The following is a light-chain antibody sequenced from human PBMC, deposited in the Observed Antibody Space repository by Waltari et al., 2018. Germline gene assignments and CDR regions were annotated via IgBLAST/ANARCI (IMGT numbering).Light chain of an antibody. CDR3: GAWDASLNGYV. CDR1: SSNIGSNV. CDR2: SSN. Sequence: QSVLTQPPSASGTPGQRVTISCSGSSSNIGSNVVNWYQQLPGTAPKLLIHSSNQRPSGVPDLFSGSKAGTSASLAISGLQSEDEADYHCGAWDASLNGYVFGTGTKVTVL. J-gene: IGLJ1*01. V-gene: IGLV1-44*01.